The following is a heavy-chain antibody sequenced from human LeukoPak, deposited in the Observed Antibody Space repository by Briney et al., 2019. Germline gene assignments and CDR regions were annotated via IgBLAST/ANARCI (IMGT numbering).Heavy chain of an antibody. CDR3: ATRIAAAGSKENWFDP. D-gene: IGHD6-13*01. J-gene: IGHJ5*02. Sequence: PSETLSLTCTVSGGSISGYYWSWIRQPPGKGLEWIGEINHSGSTNYNPSLKSRVTISVDTSKNQFSLKLSSVTAADTAVYYCATRIAAAGSKENWFDPWGQGTLVTVSS. CDR1: GGSISGYY. V-gene: IGHV4-34*01. CDR2: INHSGST.